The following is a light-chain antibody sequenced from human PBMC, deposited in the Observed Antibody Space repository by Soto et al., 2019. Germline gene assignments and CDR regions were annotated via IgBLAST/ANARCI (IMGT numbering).Light chain of an antibody. CDR2: EVT. CDR3: SSHTSTMIVV. Sequence: QSALTQPASVSGSPGESITISCTGTSSDVGVYNFVSWYQQHPGKSPQLMIYEVTNRPSGVSNRFSGSKSGNTASLTISGLKDGDEADYYCSSHTSTMIVVFGGGTKLTVL. CDR1: SSDVGVYNF. V-gene: IGLV2-14*01. J-gene: IGLJ2*01.